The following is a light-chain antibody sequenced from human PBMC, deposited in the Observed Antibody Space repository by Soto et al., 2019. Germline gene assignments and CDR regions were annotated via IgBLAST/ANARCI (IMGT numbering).Light chain of an antibody. CDR3: QQYNNWPPWT. CDR1: QSVSSN. CDR2: GAS. Sequence: EIVMTQSPATVSLSPCERATLSCRASQSVSSNLAWYQQKPGQAPRLLIYGASTRATGIPARFSGSGSGTEFTLTISSLQSEDFAVYYCQQYNNWPPWTFGQGTKVDIK. V-gene: IGKV3-15*01. J-gene: IGKJ1*01.